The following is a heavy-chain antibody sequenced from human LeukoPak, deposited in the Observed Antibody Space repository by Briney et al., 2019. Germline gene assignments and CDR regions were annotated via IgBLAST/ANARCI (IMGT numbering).Heavy chain of an antibody. CDR2: ISYDGRNK. V-gene: IGHV3-30*04. Sequence: GGALRLSCAASRCTFSSYAMHWVRQAPGKGLEWVAVISYDGRNKYYADSVKGRFTISRDNSKNPLYLQMNSLRAEDTAVYYCARGYSYFDYWGQGTLVTVSS. CDR3: ARGYSYFDY. J-gene: IGHJ4*02. D-gene: IGHD2-21*01. CDR1: RCTFSSYA.